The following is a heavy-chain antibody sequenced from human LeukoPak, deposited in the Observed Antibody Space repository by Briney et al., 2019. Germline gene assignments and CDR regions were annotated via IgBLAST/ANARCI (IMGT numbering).Heavy chain of an antibody. CDR3: ARWRYYGSVGGRPFDY. CDR2: INHSGST. D-gene: IGHD3-16*01. V-gene: IGHV4-34*01. CDR1: GGSFSGYY. Sequence: KPSETLSLTCAVYGGSFSGYYWSWIRQPPGKGLEWIGEINHSGSTNYNPSLKSRVTISVDTSKNQFSLKLSSVTAADTAVYYCARWRYYGSVGGRPFDYWGQGTLVTVSS. J-gene: IGHJ4*02.